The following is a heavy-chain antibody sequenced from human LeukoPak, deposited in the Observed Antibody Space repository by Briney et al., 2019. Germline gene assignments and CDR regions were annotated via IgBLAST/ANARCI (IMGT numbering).Heavy chain of an antibody. CDR1: GFTFSSYG. V-gene: IGHV3-30*18. D-gene: IGHD2-15*01. CDR2: ISYDGSNK. CDR3: AKGLRYLSGGSCSPGAFDI. J-gene: IGHJ3*02. Sequence: GGSLRLSCAASGFTFSSYGMHWVRQAPGKGLEWVAVISYDGSNKYYADSVKGRFTISRDNSKNTLYLQMNSLRAEDTAVYYCAKGLRYLSGGSCSPGAFDIWGQGTTVTVSS.